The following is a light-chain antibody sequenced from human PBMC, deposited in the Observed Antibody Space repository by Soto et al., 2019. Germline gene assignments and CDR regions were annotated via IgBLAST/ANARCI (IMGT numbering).Light chain of an antibody. J-gene: IGKJ1*01. CDR2: LGS. CDR3: MQAVQAPRT. CDR1: QSLLHSNGNIY. V-gene: IGKV2-28*01. Sequence: DIVLTQSPLSLPVTPGEPASISCRSSQSLLHSNGNIYLDWYLQKPGQSPQLLIYLGSIRACGVRDRFSGSGSGTDFTMNISRVEAEDVGVYYCMQAVQAPRTFGQGTKVEIK.